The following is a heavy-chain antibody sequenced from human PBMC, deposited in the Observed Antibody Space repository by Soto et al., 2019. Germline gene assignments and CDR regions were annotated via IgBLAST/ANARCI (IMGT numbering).Heavy chain of an antibody. CDR1: GGSISSSGYY. CDR3: ALDRGGYYHFDH. J-gene: IGHJ4*02. Sequence: PSETLSLTCSVSGGSISSSGYYCTWIRPHPGKGLEWIGYVYYSGSTYYNPSLKSRVTTSVDTSRNQFSLNLRSVTAADTAVYYGALDRGGYYHFDHWGQGTLVTVSS. D-gene: IGHD3-22*01. CDR2: VYYSGST. V-gene: IGHV4-31*03.